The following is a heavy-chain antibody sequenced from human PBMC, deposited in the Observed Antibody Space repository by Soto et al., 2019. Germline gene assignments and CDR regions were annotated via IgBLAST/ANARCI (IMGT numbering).Heavy chain of an antibody. CDR2: VYHSWST. CDR1: GGSISSDY. J-gene: IGHJ5*02. V-gene: IGHV4-59*01. CDR3: ARFGTSPNGNWFDP. Sequence: SETLSLTCTVSGGSISSDYWNWIRQPPGKGLEWIGYVYHSWSTKYNPSLKSRVTISVDTSKNQLSLKLSSVTAADTAVYYCARFGTSPNGNWFDPWGQGTLVTVSS. D-gene: IGHD3-10*01.